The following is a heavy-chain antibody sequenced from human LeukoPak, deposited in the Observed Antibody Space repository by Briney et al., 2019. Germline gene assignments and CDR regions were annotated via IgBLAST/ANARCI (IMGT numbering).Heavy chain of an antibody. CDR1: GFTFSSYA. Sequence: GGSLRLSCAASGFTFSSYAMSWVRQAPGRGLEWVSAISGSGGSTYYADSVKGRFTISRDNSKNTLYLQMNSLRAEDTAVYYCAKDTPYSSGWYGTEFDYWGQGTLVTVSS. J-gene: IGHJ4*02. V-gene: IGHV3-23*01. D-gene: IGHD6-19*01. CDR2: ISGSGGST. CDR3: AKDTPYSSGWYGTEFDY.